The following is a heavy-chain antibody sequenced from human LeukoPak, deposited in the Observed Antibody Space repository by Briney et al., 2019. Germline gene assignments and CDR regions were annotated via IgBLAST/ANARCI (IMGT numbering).Heavy chain of an antibody. D-gene: IGHD3-22*01. CDR1: GFTFSNYA. Sequence: GGSLRLSCAASGFTFSNYAMTWVRQAPGKGLEWVSTISGNVGSTYYADPVKGRFTISRDNSKNTLYLQMNSLRDDDTAVYYCARDPYNRGGYGAFDLWGLGTTVAVSS. V-gene: IGHV3-23*01. J-gene: IGHJ3*01. CDR3: ARDPYNRGGYGAFDL. CDR2: ISGNVGST.